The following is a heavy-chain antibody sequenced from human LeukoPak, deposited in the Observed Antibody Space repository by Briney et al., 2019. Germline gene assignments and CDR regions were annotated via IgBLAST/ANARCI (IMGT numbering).Heavy chain of an antibody. V-gene: IGHV1-18*01. Sequence: ASVKVSCKASGYTFTSYGISWVRQAPGQGLEWMGWISAYNGNTHYAQKLQGRVTMTTDTSTSTVYMGLRSLRSDDTAVYYCARGSPPRRNYDSRGYYSYYFDYWGQGTLVTVSS. D-gene: IGHD3-22*01. CDR3: ARGSPPRRNYDSRGYYSYYFDY. J-gene: IGHJ4*02. CDR2: ISAYNGNT. CDR1: GYTFTSYG.